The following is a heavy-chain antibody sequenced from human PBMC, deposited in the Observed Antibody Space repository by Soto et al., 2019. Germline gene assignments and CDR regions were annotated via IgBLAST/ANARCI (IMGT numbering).Heavy chain of an antibody. J-gene: IGHJ4*02. CDR2: IYWDDDK. CDR3: AHRPSYCSGGSCYSGFDY. D-gene: IGHD2-15*01. CDR1: GFSLSTSGVG. Sequence: QITLKESGPTLVKPTQTLTLTCTFSGFSLSTSGVGVGWIRQPPGKALEWLALIYWDDDKRYSPSLKSRLTNTKDTPKSPVVLTMTNMDPVATAPYYCAHRPSYCSGGSCYSGFDYWGQGTLVTVSS. V-gene: IGHV2-5*02.